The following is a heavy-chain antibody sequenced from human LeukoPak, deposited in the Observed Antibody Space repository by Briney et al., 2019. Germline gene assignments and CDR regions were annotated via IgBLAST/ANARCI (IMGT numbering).Heavy chain of an antibody. J-gene: IGHJ4*02. CDR3: ARGLTAYYFPYYFDY. CDR1: DYSISIGYY. CDR2: IYHSGIT. Sequence: KSSETLSLTCTVSDYSISIGYYWGWIRQPPGQGLEWIGSIYHSGITYYNPYNPSLKSRVTISVDTSKNQFSLKLSSVTAADTAEYYCARGLTAYYFPYYFDYWGQGTLV. D-gene: IGHD3-9*01. V-gene: IGHV4-38-2*02.